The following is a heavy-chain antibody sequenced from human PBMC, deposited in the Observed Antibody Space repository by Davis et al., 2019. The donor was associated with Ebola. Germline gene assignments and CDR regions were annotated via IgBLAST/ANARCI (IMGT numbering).Heavy chain of an antibody. CDR2: TYYSSKWYN. Sequence: HSQTLSLTCAISGDSVSSGGWNWIRQSPSRGLEWLGRTYYSSKWYNDYAVSVKSRITISPDTSKNQFSLQLNSVTPEDTALYYCVKGWFRAGMDVWGEGTTVTVSS. J-gene: IGHJ6*03. CDR1: GDSVSSGG. V-gene: IGHV6-1*01. CDR3: VKGWFRAGMDV. D-gene: IGHD3-10*01.